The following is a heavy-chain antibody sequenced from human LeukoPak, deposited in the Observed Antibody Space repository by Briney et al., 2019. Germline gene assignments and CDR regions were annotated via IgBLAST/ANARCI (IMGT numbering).Heavy chain of an antibody. V-gene: IGHV3-21*04. CDR1: GFTFSSYS. D-gene: IGHD3-10*01. Sequence: PGGSLRLSCAASGFTFSSYSMNWVRQAPGKGLEWVSSISSSSSYIYYADSVKGRFTISRDNSKNTLYLQMNSLRAEDTAVYYCARELVGTGYYGMDVWGQGTTVTVSS. CDR2: ISSSSSYI. CDR3: ARELVGTGYYGMDV. J-gene: IGHJ6*02.